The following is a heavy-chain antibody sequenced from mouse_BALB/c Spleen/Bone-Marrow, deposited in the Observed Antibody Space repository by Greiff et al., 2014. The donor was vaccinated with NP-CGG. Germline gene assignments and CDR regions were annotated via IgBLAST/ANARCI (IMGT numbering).Heavy chain of an antibody. D-gene: IGHD4-1*01. CDR2: INPSSGYT. Sequence: QVQLQQSGAELARPGASVKMSCKASGYTFTSYTMHWVKQRPGQGLEWIGYINPSSGYTNYNQKFKDKATLTADKSSSTAYMQLSSLTSEYSAVYYCALANWDIGGPFAYWGQGTLVTVSA. V-gene: IGHV1-4*01. CDR1: GYTFTSYT. J-gene: IGHJ3*01. CDR3: ALANWDIGGPFAY.